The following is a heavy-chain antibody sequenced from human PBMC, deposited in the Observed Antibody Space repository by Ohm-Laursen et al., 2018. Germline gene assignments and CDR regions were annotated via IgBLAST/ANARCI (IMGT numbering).Heavy chain of an antibody. CDR2: ISDTGSHT. V-gene: IGHV3-21*01. D-gene: IGHD2-8*01. J-gene: IGHJ6*02. CDR1: AFSLTASN. Sequence: SLRLSCAASAFSLTASNMNWVRQAPGTGLEWVSYISDTGSHTYYAGSVRGRFTISRDNAQNSLYLHMSSLRAEDTAIYYCARDDGAYARRSGMDVWGQGTTVTVSS. CDR3: ARDDGAYARRSGMDV.